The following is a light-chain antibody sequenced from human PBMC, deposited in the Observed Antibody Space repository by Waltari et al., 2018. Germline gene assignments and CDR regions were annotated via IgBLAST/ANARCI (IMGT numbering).Light chain of an antibody. V-gene: IGLV1-47*01. CDR2: RDN. Sequence: QSVLTQPPSASGTPGQRVTISCSGSSSNIGRNYVCWYQQLPGPAPKLLMYRDNQRPSGVPDRFSGSKFGTSASLAISGLRSEDEADYVCATWDDSLSAWVFGGGTKLTVL. CDR1: SSNIGRNY. CDR3: ATWDDSLSAWV. J-gene: IGLJ3*02.